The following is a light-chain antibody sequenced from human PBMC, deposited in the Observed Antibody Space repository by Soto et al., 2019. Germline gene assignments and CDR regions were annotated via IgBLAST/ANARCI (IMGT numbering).Light chain of an antibody. CDR2: GAS. CDR3: QQYGSSSNT. Sequence: EIVLTQSPDTLSLSPGERATLSCRASESVASSHLAWYQQKRGQAPRLLIYGASSRATDITDRFSGSGSGTDFTLTISRLEPEEFAVYYCQQYGSSSNTFGQGTRLEIK. V-gene: IGKV3-20*01. J-gene: IGKJ5*01. CDR1: ESVASSH.